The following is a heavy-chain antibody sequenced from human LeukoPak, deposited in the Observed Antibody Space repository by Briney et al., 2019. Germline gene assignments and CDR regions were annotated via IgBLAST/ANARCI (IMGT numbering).Heavy chain of an antibody. V-gene: IGHV1-2*02. CDR2: INPNSGGT. D-gene: IGHD3-9*01. CDR1: GYIFTGYY. CDR3: AKSAQYDFLTGYYSS. Sequence: PQASVKVSRKASGYIFTGYYIHWVRQAPGQGLEWMGWINPNSGGTNFAQKFQGRVTMTRDTSISTAYMELRRLRSDDTAVYFCAKSAQYDFLTGYYSSWGQGTLVTVSS. J-gene: IGHJ4*02.